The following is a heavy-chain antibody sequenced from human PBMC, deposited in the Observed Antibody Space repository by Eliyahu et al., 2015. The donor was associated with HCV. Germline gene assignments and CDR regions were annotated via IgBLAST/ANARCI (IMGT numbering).Heavy chain of an antibody. J-gene: IGHJ4*02. Sequence: EVQLVESGGGLVQPGGSLRLSCATSGFIFDDYAIHWVRQLPGKALECVSGIAWNNHVIGYADSVKGRFTISRDSAKNSVYLQMNSLRVDDTALYYCAKVGPRISDSSLDSWGQGILVTVSS. CDR2: IAWNNHVI. CDR1: GFIFDDYA. CDR3: AKVGPRISDSSLDS. D-gene: IGHD2-15*01. V-gene: IGHV3-9*01.